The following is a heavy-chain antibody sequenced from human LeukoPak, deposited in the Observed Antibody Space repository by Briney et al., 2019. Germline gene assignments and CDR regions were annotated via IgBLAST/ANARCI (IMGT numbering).Heavy chain of an antibody. CDR3: AGDRVYGGADY. CDR1: GFTFHNYA. V-gene: IGHV3-43*02. D-gene: IGHD5/OR15-5a*01. J-gene: IGHJ4*02. CDR2: TSGDGITT. Sequence: GGSLRLSCAASGFTFHNYAIHWVRQAPGKGLEWVSLTSGDGITTYFADSVKGRFTISRDNSKSSLFLQMNSLRTEDTALYYCAGDRVYGGADYWGQGTLVTVSS.